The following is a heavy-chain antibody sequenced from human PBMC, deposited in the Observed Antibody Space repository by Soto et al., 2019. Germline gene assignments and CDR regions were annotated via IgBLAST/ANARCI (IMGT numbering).Heavy chain of an antibody. V-gene: IGHV1-18*01. D-gene: IGHD3-9*01. CDR1: GCTVSIYV. CDR2: ISAYNGNT. J-gene: IGHJ5*02. CDR3: AREANVLRYFDWLPTPREWFAP. Sequence: ASGKVACKASGCTVSIYVIVVVLQAPGQGLEWMGWISAYNGNTNYAQKLQGRVTMTTDTSTSTAYMELRSLRSDDTAVYYCAREANVLRYFDWLPTPREWFAPWGQGTLVTVSS.